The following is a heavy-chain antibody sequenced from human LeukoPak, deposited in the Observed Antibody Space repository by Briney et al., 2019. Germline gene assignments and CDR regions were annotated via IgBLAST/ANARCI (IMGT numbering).Heavy chain of an antibody. CDR2: IYYSGST. V-gene: IGHV4-59*06. CDR3: ARAPRIHRGYYYYYGMDV. J-gene: IGHJ6*02. Sequence: SETLSLTCTVSGGSISSYYWSWIRQPPGKGLEWIGYIYYSGSTYYNPSLKSRVTISVDTSKNQFSLKLSSVTAADTAVYYCARAPRIHRGYYYYYGMDVWGQGTTVTVSS. CDR1: GGSISSYY. D-gene: IGHD1-26*01.